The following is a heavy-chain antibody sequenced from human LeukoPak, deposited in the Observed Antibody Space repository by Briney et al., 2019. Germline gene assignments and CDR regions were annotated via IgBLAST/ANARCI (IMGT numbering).Heavy chain of an antibody. CDR1: GFTFSSYS. V-gene: IGHV3-21*01. J-gene: IGHJ3*02. D-gene: IGHD3-10*01. CDR3: AKASGVPWADYAFDI. CDR2: ISSSSSYI. Sequence: GGSLRLSCAASGFTFSSYSMNWVRQAPGKGLEWVSSISSSSSYIYYADSVKGRFTISRDNAKNSLYLQMNSLRAEDTAVYYCAKASGVPWADYAFDIWGQGTMVTVSS.